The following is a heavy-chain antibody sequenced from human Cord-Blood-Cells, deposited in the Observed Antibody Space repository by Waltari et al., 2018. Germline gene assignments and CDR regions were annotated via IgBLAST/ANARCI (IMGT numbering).Heavy chain of an antibody. J-gene: IGHJ6*02. CDR2: IDYSVRT. D-gene: IGHD1-26*01. CDR1: GGPISHGDYY. CDR3: ARVLDSGSYYYYYYYGMDV. Sequence: VQLQESGPGLVKTSQTLSLTCTVSGGPISHGDYYWGWMRPPPGKGLEWIGYIDYSVRTYYNPSLKSRVTISVDTSKNQFSLKLSSVTAADTAVYYCARVLDSGSYYYYYYYGMDVWGQGTTVTVSS. V-gene: IGHV4-30-4*01.